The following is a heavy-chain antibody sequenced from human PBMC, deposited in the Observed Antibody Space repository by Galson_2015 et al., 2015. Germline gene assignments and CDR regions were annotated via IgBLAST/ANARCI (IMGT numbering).Heavy chain of an antibody. D-gene: IGHD6-13*01. CDR1: GFTFSSYG. V-gene: IGHV3-48*01. CDR2: ISSSTSTI. J-gene: IGHJ4*02. Sequence: SLRLSCAASGFTFSSYGIYWVRQAPGKGLEWVSYISSSTSTIYYADSVKGRFTISRDNAKNSLYLQMNSLRAGDTAVYYCATLAAAGTGYWGQGTLVTVSS. CDR3: ATLAAAGTGY.